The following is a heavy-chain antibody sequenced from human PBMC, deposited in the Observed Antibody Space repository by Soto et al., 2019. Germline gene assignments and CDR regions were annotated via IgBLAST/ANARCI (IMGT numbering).Heavy chain of an antibody. D-gene: IGHD2-15*01. CDR2: IYYSGST. J-gene: IGHJ5*02. CDR3: ARPYCSGGSCYPETDWFDP. V-gene: IGHV4-39*01. Sequence: PSETLSLTCTVSGGSISSSSYYWGWIRQQPGKGLEWIGSIYYSGSTYYNPSLKSRVTISVDTSKNQFSLKLSSVTAADTAVYYCARPYCSGGSCYPETDWFDPWGQGTLVTVSS. CDR1: GGSISSSSYY.